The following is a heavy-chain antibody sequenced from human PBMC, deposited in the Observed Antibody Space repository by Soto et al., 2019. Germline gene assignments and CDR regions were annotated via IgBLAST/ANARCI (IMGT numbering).Heavy chain of an antibody. J-gene: IGHJ6*02. CDR3: ARRHCSSTSCPRSYYGMDV. CDR1: GYSFTNYW. D-gene: IGHD2-2*01. CDR2: IDPSDSYT. Sequence: PGESLKIFCKDSGYSFTNYWISWVRQMPGKGLEWMGRIDPSDSYTNYSPSFQGHVTISADKSISTAYLQWSSLKASDTAVYYCARRHCSSTSCPRSYYGMDVWGQGTTVTVSS. V-gene: IGHV5-10-1*01.